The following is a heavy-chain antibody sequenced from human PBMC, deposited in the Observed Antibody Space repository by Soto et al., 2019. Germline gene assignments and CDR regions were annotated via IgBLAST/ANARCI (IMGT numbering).Heavy chain of an antibody. Sequence: EVQLVQSGAEVKKPGESLKISCKGSGYSFTSYWIGWVRQMPGKGLEWMGIIYPGDSDTRYSPSFQGQVTISADKSISTTYLQWSSLKASDTAMYYCARVEYYGSGRSDYFDYWGQGTLVTVSS. CDR1: GYSFTSYW. CDR2: IYPGDSDT. D-gene: IGHD3-10*01. CDR3: ARVEYYGSGRSDYFDY. J-gene: IGHJ4*02. V-gene: IGHV5-51*01.